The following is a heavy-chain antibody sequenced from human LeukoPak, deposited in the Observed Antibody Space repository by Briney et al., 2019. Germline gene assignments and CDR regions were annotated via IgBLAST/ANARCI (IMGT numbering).Heavy chain of an antibody. V-gene: IGHV3-33*01. CDR2: IWYDGSNK. CDR3: ARDHEGRFLDY. D-gene: IGHD3-3*01. J-gene: IGHJ4*02. Sequence: GGSLRLSCAAFGFTFSSYGMHWVRQAPGKGLEWVAVIWYDGSNKYYADSVKGRFTISRDNSKNTLYLQMNSLRAEDTAVYYCARDHEGRFLDYWGQGTLVTVSS. CDR1: GFTFSSYG.